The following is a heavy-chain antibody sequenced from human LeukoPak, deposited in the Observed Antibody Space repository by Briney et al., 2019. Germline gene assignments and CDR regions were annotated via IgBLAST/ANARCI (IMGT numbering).Heavy chain of an antibody. CDR2: ISSSSSTI. CDR1: GFTFSNYS. CDR3: ARVGAMRWDY. D-gene: IGHD1-26*01. V-gene: IGHV3-48*01. J-gene: IGHJ4*02. Sequence: GGPLRLSCAASGFTFSNYSMNWVRQVPGKGLEWVSYISSSSSTIYYAGAVKGRFTISRDNAKNSLYLQMNSLRAEDTAVYYCARVGAMRWDYWGQGTLVTVSS.